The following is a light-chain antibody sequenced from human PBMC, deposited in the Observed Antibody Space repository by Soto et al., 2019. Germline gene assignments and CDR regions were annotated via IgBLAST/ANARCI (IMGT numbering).Light chain of an antibody. CDR2: DAS. CDR1: QSVSSY. Sequence: EIVLTQSPATLSLSPGERATLSCRASQSVSSYFAWYQQKPGQAPRLLIYDASNRATGIPARFSGSGSGTDFTLTISSLEPKDFAIYYCQQRGNWPLTFGQGTKVEFK. J-gene: IGKJ1*01. CDR3: QQRGNWPLT. V-gene: IGKV3-11*01.